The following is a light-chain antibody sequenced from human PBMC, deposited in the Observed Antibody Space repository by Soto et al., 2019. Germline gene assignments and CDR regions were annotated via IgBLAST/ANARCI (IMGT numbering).Light chain of an antibody. CDR2: GAS. V-gene: IGKV3-20*01. CDR1: QSVSSSY. J-gene: IGKJ1*01. Sequence: EIVLTQSPGALSLSPGERATLSCRASQSVSSSYLAWYQQKPGPAPRLLIYGASSRATGIPDRFSGSGSGTDFTLTISRLEPEDFAVYYCQQYGSSPRTFGPGTKV. CDR3: QQYGSSPRT.